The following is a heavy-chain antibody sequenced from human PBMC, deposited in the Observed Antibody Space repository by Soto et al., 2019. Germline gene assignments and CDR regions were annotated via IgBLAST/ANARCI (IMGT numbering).Heavy chain of an antibody. CDR1: GFTFSRYG. CDR3: ASARHIGP. V-gene: IGHV3-33*01. Sequence: SLRLSCAASGFTFSRYGMHWVRQAPGKGLEWVALIWYDGTNKRYADSVKGRFTISRDNSKNTLYLQMNSLRAEDAAVYYCASARHIGPWGQGTLVTVSS. D-gene: IGHD2-21*01. J-gene: IGHJ5*02. CDR2: IWYDGTNK.